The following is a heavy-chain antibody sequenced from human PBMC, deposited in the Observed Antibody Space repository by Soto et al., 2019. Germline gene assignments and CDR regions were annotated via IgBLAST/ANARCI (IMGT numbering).Heavy chain of an antibody. V-gene: IGHV3-21*01. CDR2: ISSSSSYI. Sequence: EVQLVESGGGLVKPGGSLRLSCAASGFTFSSYSMNWVRQAPGKGLEWVSSISSSSSYIYYADSVKGRFTISRDNAKNALYLQMNSLRAEDTAVYYCARDAAAIVVVVAATHWYFDLWGRGTLVTVSS. J-gene: IGHJ2*01. CDR1: GFTFSSYS. CDR3: ARDAAAIVVVVAATHWYFDL. D-gene: IGHD2-15*01.